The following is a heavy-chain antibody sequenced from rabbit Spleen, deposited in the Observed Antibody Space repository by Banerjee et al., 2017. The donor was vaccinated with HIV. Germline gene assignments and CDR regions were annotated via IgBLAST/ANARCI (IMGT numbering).Heavy chain of an antibody. D-gene: IGHD4-2*01. CDR1: GIDLSRYS. CDR2: ISSSSNT. J-gene: IGHJ4*01. Sequence: QSVEESGGRLVTPGTPLTLTCTVSGIDLSRYSMSWVRQAPGKGLQWIGYISSSSNTYYARWAKGRFTISKTSSTTVDLKITSPTTEDTATYFCARVPTSGWDDGYGDGNLWGPGTLVTVS. V-gene: IGHV1S69*01. CDR3: ARVPTSGWDDGYGDGNL.